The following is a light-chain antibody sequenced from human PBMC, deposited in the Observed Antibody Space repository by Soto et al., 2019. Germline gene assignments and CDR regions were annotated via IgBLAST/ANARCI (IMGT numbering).Light chain of an antibody. CDR3: SSYTSSSTLV. CDR1: SSDVGYYTY. J-gene: IGLJ2*01. Sequence: QSVLTQPASVSGSPGQSITISCTGTSSDVGYYTYVSWYQQNPGKAPKLVIYDVSNRPSGVSNRFSGSKSGNTASLTISGLQAEDEADYYCSSYTSSSTLVFGGGTQLTVL. CDR2: DVS. V-gene: IGLV2-14*01.